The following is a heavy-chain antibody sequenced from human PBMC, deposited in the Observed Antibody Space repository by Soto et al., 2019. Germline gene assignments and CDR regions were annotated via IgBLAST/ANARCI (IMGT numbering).Heavy chain of an antibody. CDR2: INPSGGGT. Sequence: QVQLVQSGAEVKKPGASVKVSCKASGFTFTNYYIHWVRQAPGQGLEWMGLINPSGGGTFYAQKFQVRVSVTRDTSTGTVYMELSNLRSEDTAVYFCARDSGDTTLRQWCRSFHYLGQGTLVTVSS. CDR1: GFTFTNYY. V-gene: IGHV1-46*01. CDR3: ARDSGDTTLRQWCRSFHY. D-gene: IGHD1-1*01. J-gene: IGHJ4*02.